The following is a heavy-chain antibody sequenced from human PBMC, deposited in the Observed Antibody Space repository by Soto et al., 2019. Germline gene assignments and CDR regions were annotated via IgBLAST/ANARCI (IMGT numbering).Heavy chain of an antibody. D-gene: IGHD6-13*01. J-gene: IGHJ4*02. Sequence: PSETLSVTCIFSGGSMIAYYWSWMRQPPGKGLQWIGYTYYSGSTTYNPSLKSRVTISVDSSKNQFSLKLDSVTPADTAVYYCARVRGTAGQRYFDYWGPGTLFTVSS. CDR2: TYYSGST. V-gene: IGHV4-59*01. CDR1: GGSMIAYY. CDR3: ARVRGTAGQRYFDY.